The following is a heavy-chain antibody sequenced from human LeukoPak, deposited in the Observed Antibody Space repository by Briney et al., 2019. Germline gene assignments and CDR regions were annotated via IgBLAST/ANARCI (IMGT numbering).Heavy chain of an antibody. CDR3: AGGYYLNWFDP. CDR2: IIPIFGTA. CDR1: GGTFSSYA. J-gene: IGHJ5*02. D-gene: IGHD3-10*01. Sequence: ASVKVSCKASGGTFSSYAISWVRQAPGQGLEWLGGIIPIFGTANYAQKFQGRVTITADESTSTAYIEVSSLRSEDTAVYYCAGGYYLNWFDPWGQGTLVTVSS. V-gene: IGHV1-69*13.